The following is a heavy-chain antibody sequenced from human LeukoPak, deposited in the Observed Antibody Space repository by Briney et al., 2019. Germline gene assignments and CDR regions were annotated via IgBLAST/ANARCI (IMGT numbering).Heavy chain of an antibody. D-gene: IGHD4/OR15-4a*01. Sequence: SETLSLTCTVSGGSISSYYWGWIRQPPGKGLEWIGSIYYSGSTYYNPSLKRRVTISVDTSKNQFSLKLSSVTAADTAVYYCARLYGGVRSWFDPWGQGTLVTVSS. J-gene: IGHJ5*02. V-gene: IGHV4-39*07. CDR1: GGSISSYY. CDR2: IYYSGST. CDR3: ARLYGGVRSWFDP.